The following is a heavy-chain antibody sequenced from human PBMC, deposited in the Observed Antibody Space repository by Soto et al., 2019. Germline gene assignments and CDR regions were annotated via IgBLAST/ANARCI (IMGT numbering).Heavy chain of an antibody. Sequence: PRTALKISCKGSGYSFTSSCIGWVRQMPANGLERMSVISRGDSETRYSPSSQGRVDKSAVRGISTAYLQWRGQKSSDSANYYCERGAGGADKWNFDYWGQGTLVTVSS. CDR3: ERGAGGADKWNFDY. CDR2: ISRGDSET. V-gene: IGHV5-51*01. D-gene: IGHD2-21*02. J-gene: IGHJ4*02. CDR1: GYSFTSSC.